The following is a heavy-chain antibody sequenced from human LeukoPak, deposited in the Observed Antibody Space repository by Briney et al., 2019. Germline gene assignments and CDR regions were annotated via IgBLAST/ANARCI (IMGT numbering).Heavy chain of an antibody. CDR2: IYSGGST. V-gene: IGHV3-66*01. D-gene: IGHD2-15*01. J-gene: IGHJ1*01. Sequence: PGGSLRLSCAASGFTVSNNYVSWVRQAPGKGLEWVSVIYSGGSTFYSDSVKGRFTISRYNSKNTLYLQMNSLRAEDTAVYYCASDSYSPEYFQHWGQGTLVTVSS. CDR3: ASDSYSPEYFQH. CDR1: GFTVSNNY.